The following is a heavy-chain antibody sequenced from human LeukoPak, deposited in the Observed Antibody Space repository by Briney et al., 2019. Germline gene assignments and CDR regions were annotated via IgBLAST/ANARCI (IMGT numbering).Heavy chain of an antibody. J-gene: IGHJ4*02. CDR2: IKQDGSEK. D-gene: IGHD3-10*01. CDR1: GFTFSSYW. V-gene: IGHV3-7*03. Sequence: PGGSLRLSCAASGFTFSSYWMSWVRQAPGKGLEWVANIKQDGSEKYYVDSVKGRFTISRDNAKNSLYLQMNSLRAEDTAVYYCARDLMVRGVDLDYRGQGTLVTVSS. CDR3: ARDLMVRGVDLDY.